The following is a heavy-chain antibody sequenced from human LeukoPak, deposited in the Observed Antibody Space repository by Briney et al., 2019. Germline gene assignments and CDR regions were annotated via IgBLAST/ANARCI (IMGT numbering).Heavy chain of an antibody. V-gene: IGHV3-23*01. CDR3: TKGTIWLPYDY. CDR1: GFTFSNYA. J-gene: IGHJ4*02. CDR2: ISGSGGST. D-gene: IGHD5-18*01. Sequence: GGSLRLSCAASGFTFSNYAMSWARQAPGKGLEWVSAISGSGGSTYYADSVKGRFTISRDNSKNTLYLQMNGLRAEDTAVYYCTKGTIWLPYDYWGQGTLVTVSS.